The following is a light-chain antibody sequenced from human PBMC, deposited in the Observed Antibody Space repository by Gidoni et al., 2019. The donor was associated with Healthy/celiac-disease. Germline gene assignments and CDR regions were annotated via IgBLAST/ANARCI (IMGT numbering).Light chain of an antibody. Sequence: DIKLTQSPSSLSASVGHRVTISCQASPDISKYLNWYPQKPGKATKLLIYEASNLEKGVPARFSGSGSGTDFTCTISSLQPEDIATYYCQQYDNLPLTFGGGTKVEIK. CDR1: PDISKY. CDR2: EAS. V-gene: IGKV1-33*01. J-gene: IGKJ4*01. CDR3: QQYDNLPLT.